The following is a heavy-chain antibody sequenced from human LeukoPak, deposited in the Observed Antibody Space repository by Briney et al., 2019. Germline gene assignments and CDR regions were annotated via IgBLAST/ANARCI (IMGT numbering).Heavy chain of an antibody. V-gene: IGHV4-61*02. D-gene: IGHD6-19*01. J-gene: IGHJ4*02. CDR1: GGSISSGSYY. CDR2: IYTSGST. Sequence: SETLSLTCTVSGGSISSGSYYWSWIRQPAGKGLEWIGRIYTSGSTNYNPSLKSRVTISVDTSKDQFSLKLSSVTAADTAVYYCARVDSSGWYGSFDYWGQGTLVTVSS. CDR3: ARVDSSGWYGSFDY.